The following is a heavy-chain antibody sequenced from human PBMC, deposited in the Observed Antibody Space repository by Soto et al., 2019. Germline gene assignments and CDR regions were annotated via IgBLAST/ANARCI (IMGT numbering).Heavy chain of an antibody. CDR1: GFIFSSDA. J-gene: IGHJ4*02. CDR3: ARDTRYSSGYYAS. V-gene: IGHV3-30-3*01. D-gene: IGHD6-19*01. Sequence: QVQLVESGGGVVQPGRSLRLSCAASGFIFSSDAMHWVRQAPGKGLEWVAVTSYDGTSKYYADSVKGRFFISRDNFKNTLYLQMNSLRPEDTAVYYCARDTRYSSGYYASWGRGTLVTVSS. CDR2: TSYDGTSK.